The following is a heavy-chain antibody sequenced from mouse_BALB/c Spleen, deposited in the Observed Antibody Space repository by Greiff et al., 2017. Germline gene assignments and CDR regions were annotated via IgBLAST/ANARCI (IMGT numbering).Heavy chain of an antibody. CDR2: INPYYGST. Sequence: VQLKQSGPELVKPGASVKISCKASGYSFTDYIMLWVKQSHGKSLEWIGNINPYYGSTSYNLKFKGKATLTVDKSSSTAYMQLNSLTSEDSAVYYCARYDYYAMDYWGQGTSVTVSS. CDR3: ARYDYYAMDY. J-gene: IGHJ4*01. CDR1: GYSFTDYI. V-gene: IGHV1-39*01.